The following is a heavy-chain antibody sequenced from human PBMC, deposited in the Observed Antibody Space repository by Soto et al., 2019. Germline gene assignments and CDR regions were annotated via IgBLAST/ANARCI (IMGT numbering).Heavy chain of an antibody. V-gene: IGHV3-53*01. J-gene: IGHJ4*02. Sequence: GGSLRLSCAASGFSVSSSYMSWVRQAPGKGLEWVSVIYSGGSTYYADSVKGRFTLSRDNSKNTLFLQMNSPRAEDTAVYYCAREGSSSFWGQGTLVTVSS. CDR3: AREGSSSF. CDR1: GFSVSSSY. CDR2: IYSGGST. D-gene: IGHD6-6*01.